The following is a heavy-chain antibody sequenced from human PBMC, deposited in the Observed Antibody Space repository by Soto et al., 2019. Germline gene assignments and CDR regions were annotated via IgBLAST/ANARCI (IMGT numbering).Heavy chain of an antibody. CDR1: GFTFNNVW. CDR2: IRSETAGGAI. V-gene: IGHV3-15*01. Sequence: EAQLVESGGGLAKPGESLRLSCAASGFTFNNVWVTWVRQTPGKGLEWVGRIRSETAGGAIEFAAPVKGRFTISRDDSQSTMYLHMNSLKIEDTAVYYCMTDCHKSGCHQGGRGTLVTVSS. J-gene: IGHJ4*02. D-gene: IGHD6-19*01. CDR3: MTDCHKSGCHQ.